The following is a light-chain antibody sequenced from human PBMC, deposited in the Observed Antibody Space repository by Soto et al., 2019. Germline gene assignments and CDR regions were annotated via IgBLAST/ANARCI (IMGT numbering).Light chain of an antibody. CDR2: EVS. V-gene: IGLV2-14*01. J-gene: IGLJ1*01. Sequence: QSALTQPASVSGSPGQSITISCTGTSSDVGTYNYVSWYQHHPGKAPKLTIYEVSNRPSGVSNRFSGSKSGSTASLTISGLQAEDEADYHCTSYTRDTALVFGTGTKVTAL. CDR1: SSDVGTYNY. CDR3: TSYTRDTALV.